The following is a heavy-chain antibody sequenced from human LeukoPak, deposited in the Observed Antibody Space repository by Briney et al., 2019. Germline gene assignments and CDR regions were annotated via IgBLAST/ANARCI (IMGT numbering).Heavy chain of an antibody. D-gene: IGHD1-26*01. Sequence: SGTLSLTCTVSGGSITSDYWSWIRQPPGKGLEWIGYMYYSGSTNYNPSLKSRVTISVDTSKNQFSLKLSSVTAADTAVYYCASRGSFGYFDYWGQGTLVTVSS. CDR2: MYYSGST. J-gene: IGHJ4*02. CDR3: ASRGSFGYFDY. CDR1: GGSITSDY. V-gene: IGHV4-59*08.